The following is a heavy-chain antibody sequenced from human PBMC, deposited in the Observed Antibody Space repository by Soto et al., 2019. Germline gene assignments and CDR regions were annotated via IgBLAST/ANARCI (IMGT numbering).Heavy chain of an antibody. D-gene: IGHD3-3*01. CDR3: ARDERAFCSDAYCESHFAY. CDR2: MNPNSGNT. CDR1: GYTFTSYD. Sequence: ASVKVSCKASGYTFTSYDINWVRQATGQGLEWMGWMNPNSGNTGYAQKFQGRVTMTRNTSITTAYMELSSLRSDDTAVYFCARDERAFCSDAYCESHFAYWGQGTLVTVSS. J-gene: IGHJ4*02. V-gene: IGHV1-8*01.